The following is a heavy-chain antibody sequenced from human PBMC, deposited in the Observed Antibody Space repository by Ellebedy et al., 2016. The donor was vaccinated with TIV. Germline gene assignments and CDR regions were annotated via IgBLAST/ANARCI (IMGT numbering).Heavy chain of an antibody. Sequence: ASVKVSXKATRYTFTSFDINWVRQPTGQGLEWMGWMNPNSGNTGYAQKFQGRVTMTRNTSISTAYMELSSLTSEDTAVYYCARAPLVIAARDYYYYYYMDVWGKGTTVTVSS. D-gene: IGHD6-6*01. V-gene: IGHV1-8*01. CDR2: MNPNSGNT. J-gene: IGHJ6*03. CDR3: ARAPLVIAARDYYYYYYMDV. CDR1: RYTFTSFD.